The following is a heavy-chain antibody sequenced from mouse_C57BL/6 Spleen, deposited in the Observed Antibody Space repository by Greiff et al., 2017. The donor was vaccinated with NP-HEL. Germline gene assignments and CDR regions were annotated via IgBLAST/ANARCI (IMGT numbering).Heavy chain of an antibody. CDR3: ARGSYSNYGGDAMDY. CDR1: GYTFTSYW. V-gene: IGHV1-72*01. CDR2: IDPNSGGT. D-gene: IGHD2-5*01. Sequence: QVQLKQPGAELVKPGASVKLSCKASGYTFTSYWMHWVKQRPGRGLEWIGRIDPNSGGTKYNEKFKSKATLTVDNPSSTAYMQLSSLTSEDSAVYYCARGSYSNYGGDAMDYWGQGTSVTVSS. J-gene: IGHJ4*01.